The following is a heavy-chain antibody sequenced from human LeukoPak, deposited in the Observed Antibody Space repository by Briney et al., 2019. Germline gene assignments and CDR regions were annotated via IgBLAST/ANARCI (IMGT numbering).Heavy chain of an antibody. J-gene: IGHJ4*02. CDR3: AHTRYGDYSFDY. V-gene: IGHV1-24*01. CDR1: GYTLTELS. D-gene: IGHD4-17*01. Sequence: ASVKVSCKVSGYTLTELSMHWVRQAPGKGLEWMGGFDPEDGETICAQKFQGRVTMTEDTSTDTAYMELSSLRSEDTAVYYCAHTRYGDYSFDYWGQGTLVTVSS. CDR2: FDPEDGET.